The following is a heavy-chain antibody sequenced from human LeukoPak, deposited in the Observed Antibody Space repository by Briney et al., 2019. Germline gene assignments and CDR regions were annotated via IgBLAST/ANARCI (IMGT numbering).Heavy chain of an antibody. J-gene: IGHJ4*02. CDR3: PKSLPGIAAH. D-gene: IGHD6-6*01. V-gene: IGHV1-8*01. CDR2: MDPNSGNT. CDR1: GDTLTTYD. Sequence: ASVKVSCKASGDTLTTYDFNWVRQATGQGLEWMGWMDPNSGNTGYAQKFQGRVTMTRNTSISTAYMELSSLTSEDTAVYYCPKSLPGIAAHWGQGTLVSVTS.